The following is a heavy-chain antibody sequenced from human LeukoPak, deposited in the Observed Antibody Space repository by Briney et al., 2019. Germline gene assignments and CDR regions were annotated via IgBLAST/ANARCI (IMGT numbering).Heavy chain of an antibody. Sequence: PGGSLRLSCAASGFTFSSYGMSWVRQAPGKGLEWVSAISDSGGRTFYADSVKGRFTISRDNSKNTLYLQINSLRAEDTAVYYCASLSSGWGAWGQGTLVTVSS. D-gene: IGHD6-19*01. J-gene: IGHJ4*02. CDR1: GFTFSSYG. CDR2: ISDSGGRT. V-gene: IGHV3-23*01. CDR3: ASLSSGWGA.